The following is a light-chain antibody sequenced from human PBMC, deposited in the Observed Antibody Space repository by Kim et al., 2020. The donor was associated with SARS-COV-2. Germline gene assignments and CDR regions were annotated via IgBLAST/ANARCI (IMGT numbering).Light chain of an antibody. J-gene: IGKJ1*01. Sequence: DIQMTQSPSSLSASVGDRVTITCRASQSITNYLNWYQQKPGKAPKVLIYAASTLQSGVPSRFSGSGSGTDFTLTISSLQPDDFATYYCKQSYTMPRTFGPGTKVDIK. CDR3: KQSYTMPRT. CDR2: AAS. CDR1: QSITNY. V-gene: IGKV1-39*01.